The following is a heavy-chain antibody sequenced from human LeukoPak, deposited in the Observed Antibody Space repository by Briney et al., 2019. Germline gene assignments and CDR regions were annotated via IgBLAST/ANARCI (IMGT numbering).Heavy chain of an antibody. CDR2: ISYDGNNK. Sequence: GRSLRLSCDASGFTFSSYGVFWVRQAPGKGLEWVAVISYDGNNKHYADSVKGRFTISRDNSKNTVFLQMNSLRAEDTALYYCAKARSRGYTATYFDYWGQGILVTVSS. V-gene: IGHV3-30*18. D-gene: IGHD5-18*01. CDR3: AKARSRGYTATYFDY. CDR1: GFTFSSYG. J-gene: IGHJ4*02.